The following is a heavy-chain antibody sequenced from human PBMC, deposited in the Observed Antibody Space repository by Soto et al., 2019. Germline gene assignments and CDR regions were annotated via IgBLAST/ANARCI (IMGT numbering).Heavy chain of an antibody. CDR1: GFTFNNYA. CDR3: ARGQWLLLQWSVASDI. J-gene: IGHJ3*02. Sequence: GESLKISCAASGFTFNNYAMSWVRQAPGKGLEWVSTITATGINTYYADSVKGRFTISRDNSRNTLYLQMNSLRAEDTAVYYCARGQWLLLQWSVASDIWGQGTLVTVSS. D-gene: IGHD3-22*01. CDR2: ITATGINT. V-gene: IGHV3-23*01.